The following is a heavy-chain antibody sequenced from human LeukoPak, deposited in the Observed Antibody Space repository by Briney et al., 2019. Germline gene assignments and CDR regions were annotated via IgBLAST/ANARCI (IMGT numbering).Heavy chain of an antibody. CDR3: ARMSDCGGDCPIDY. J-gene: IGHJ4*02. D-gene: IGHD2-21*02. V-gene: IGHV1-69*02. Sequence: SVKVSCKASGGTFSSYTISWVRQAPGQGLEWMGRIIPILGIATYAQKFQGRVTITADKSTSTAYMELSSLRSEDAAVYYCARMSDCGGDCPIDYWGQGTLVTVSS. CDR1: GGTFSSYT. CDR2: IIPILGIA.